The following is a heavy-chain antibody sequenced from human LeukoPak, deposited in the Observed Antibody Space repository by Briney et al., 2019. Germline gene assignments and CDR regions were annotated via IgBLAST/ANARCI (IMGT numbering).Heavy chain of an antibody. CDR3: AHRTAHMTGFDY. V-gene: IGHV2-5*02. D-gene: IGHD3-9*01. Sequence: SGPTLVNPTQTLTLTCTFSGFSLSTNGVNLGWIRQPPGKALEWLALIYWDDDKRYSPSLKSRLTITKDTSKNQVVLTMTNMDPVDTATYYCAHRTAHMTGFDYWGQGTLVTVSS. J-gene: IGHJ4*02. CDR1: GFSLSTNGVN. CDR2: IYWDDDK.